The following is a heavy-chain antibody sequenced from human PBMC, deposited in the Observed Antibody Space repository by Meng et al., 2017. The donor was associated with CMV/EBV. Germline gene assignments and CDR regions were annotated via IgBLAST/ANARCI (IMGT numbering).Heavy chain of an antibody. CDR1: GHTFTSYG. D-gene: IGHD2-2*01. CDR2: ISAYNGNT. CDR3: AREGDCSSTSCPYYYYGMDV. J-gene: IGHJ6*02. Sequence: ASVKVSCKASGHTFTSYGISWVRQAPGQGLEWMGWISAYNGNTNYAQKLQGRVTMTTDTSTSTAYMELRSLRSDDTAVYYCAREGDCSSTSCPYYYYGMDVWGQGTTVTVSS. V-gene: IGHV1-18*01.